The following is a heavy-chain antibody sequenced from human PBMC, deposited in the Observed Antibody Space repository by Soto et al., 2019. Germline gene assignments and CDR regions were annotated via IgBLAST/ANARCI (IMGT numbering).Heavy chain of an antibody. CDR3: TRDLRRVVVAANPFDP. CDR1: GFTFGDYA. D-gene: IGHD2-15*01. Sequence: SLRLSCTASGFTFGDYAMSWFRQAPGKGLEWVGFIRSKAYGGTTEYAASVKGRFTISRDDSKSIAYLQMNSLKTEDTAVYYCTRDLRRVVVAANPFDPWGQATLFTVSA. J-gene: IGHJ5*02. CDR2: IRSKAYGGTT. V-gene: IGHV3-49*03.